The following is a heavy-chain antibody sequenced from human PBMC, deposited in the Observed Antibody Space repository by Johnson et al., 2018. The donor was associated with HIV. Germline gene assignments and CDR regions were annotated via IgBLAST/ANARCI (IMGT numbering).Heavy chain of an antibody. CDR2: ISYDGSNK. Sequence: QVQLVESGGGVVQPGRSLRLSCAASGFTFSSYGMHWVRQAPGKGLEWVAVISYDGSNKYYADSVKGRFTISRDNSKNTLYLQMNSLRAEDTAVYYCARDGAGYSSSWYVPAGAFDIWGQGTMVTVSS. J-gene: IGHJ3*02. D-gene: IGHD6-13*01. CDR1: GFTFSSYG. CDR3: ARDGAGYSSSWYVPAGAFDI. V-gene: IGHV3-30*03.